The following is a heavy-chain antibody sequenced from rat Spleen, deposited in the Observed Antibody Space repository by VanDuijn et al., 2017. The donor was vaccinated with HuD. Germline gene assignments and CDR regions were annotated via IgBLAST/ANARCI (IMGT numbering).Heavy chain of an antibody. CDR3: TRHYYSFDY. CDR2: ISSGGGAT. CDR1: GFTFSSFP. J-gene: IGHJ2*01. Sequence: EVQLVESGGELVQPGRSLKLSCAASGFTFSSFPMALVRQGPKKGLEWVATISSGGGATYYQDSVKGRFSISRDNVQSTLYLQMDSLKSEDTATYYCTRHYYSFDYWGQGVLVTVSS. D-gene: IGHD1-2*01. V-gene: IGHV5-46*01.